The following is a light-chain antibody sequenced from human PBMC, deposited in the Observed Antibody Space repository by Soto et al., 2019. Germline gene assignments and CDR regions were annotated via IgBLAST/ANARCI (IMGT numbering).Light chain of an antibody. V-gene: IGKV3-15*01. Sequence: EIVMMQFPATLSVSPGDRATLFCRASQSVSSNLAWYQQKPGQTPRLLIYGASTRATGIPARFSGSGSGTEVTLNISSLQSEDLAVYYWQQYNDWPSFGPGTKVDIK. J-gene: IGKJ3*01. CDR3: QQYNDWPS. CDR2: GAS. CDR1: QSVSSN.